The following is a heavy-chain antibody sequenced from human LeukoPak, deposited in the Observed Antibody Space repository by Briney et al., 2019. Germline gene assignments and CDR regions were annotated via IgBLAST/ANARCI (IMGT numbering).Heavy chain of an antibody. V-gene: IGHV1-8*01. D-gene: IGHD2-2*01. CDR3: ARGNCSTTTCFFNDF. CDR1: GYTFTTYD. J-gene: IGHJ4*02. Sequence: GASVKVSCKASGYTFTTYDINWVRQATGQGLEWMGWMNPNSGNTGYAQKFQGRVTMTRNTSIKTAYLELSRLRSEDTAVYYCARGNCSTTTCFFNDFRGQGTLVTISS. CDR2: MNPNSGNT.